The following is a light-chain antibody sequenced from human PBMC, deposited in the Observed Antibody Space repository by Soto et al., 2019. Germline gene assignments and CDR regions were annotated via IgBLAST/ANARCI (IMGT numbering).Light chain of an antibody. Sequence: QSVLTQPASVSGSPGQSITISCTGTSSDIGGYNYVSWYQQYPGKAPKLMIYDVSNRPSGVSDRFSGSKSGNTASLTISGLQAEDEADYYCSSYTSSSTPYAFGTGTKVTVL. V-gene: IGLV2-14*01. CDR2: DVS. CDR3: SSYTSSSTPYA. J-gene: IGLJ1*01. CDR1: SSDIGGYNY.